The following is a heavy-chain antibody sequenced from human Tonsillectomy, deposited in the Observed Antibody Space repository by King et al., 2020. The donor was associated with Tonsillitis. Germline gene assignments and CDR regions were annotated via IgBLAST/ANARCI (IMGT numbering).Heavy chain of an antibody. Sequence: VQLPQAGPGLVKPSQTLSLTCAISGDSVSRNSAAWNWIRQSPSRGLEWLGRTYYRSKWYNDYAVSVKSRITINPDTYKNQLSLQLNSVTPEDTAVYYFARGAYYYDCSGFSVFDYWGQGTLVTVSS. J-gene: IGHJ4*02. V-gene: IGHV6-1*01. D-gene: IGHD3-22*01. CDR3: ARGAYYYDCSGFSVFDY. CDR1: GDSVSRNSAA. CDR2: TYYRSKWYN.